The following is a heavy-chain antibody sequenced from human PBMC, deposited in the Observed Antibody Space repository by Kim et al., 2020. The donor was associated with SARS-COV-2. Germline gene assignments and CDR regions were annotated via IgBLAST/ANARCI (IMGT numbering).Heavy chain of an antibody. V-gene: IGHV3-7*03. J-gene: IGHJ4*02. CDR3: ARWGVEMATIGDY. CDR1: GFTFSSYW. CDR2: IKQDGSEK. Sequence: GGSLRLSCAASGFTFSSYWMSWVRQAPGKGLEWVANIKQDGSEKYYVDSVKGRFTISRDNAKNSLYLQMNSLRAEDTAVYYCARWGVEMATIGDYWGQGTLVTVSS. D-gene: IGHD5-12*01.